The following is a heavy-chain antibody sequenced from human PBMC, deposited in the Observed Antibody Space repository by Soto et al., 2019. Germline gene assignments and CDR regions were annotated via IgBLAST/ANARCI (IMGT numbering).Heavy chain of an antibody. J-gene: IGHJ4*02. CDR3: ARVLHFGDYPLGH. Sequence: QVQLVQSGAEVKKPGASVKVSCKASGYIFTSYGISWVRQAPGQGLEWMAWISGYNGNTNYAQNVQGRVTMTTDTSTTTAYMELRSLRSDYTAVYYCARVLHFGDYPLGHWGQRTTVTVSS. CDR2: ISGYNGNT. D-gene: IGHD4-17*01. V-gene: IGHV1-18*01. CDR1: GYIFTSYG.